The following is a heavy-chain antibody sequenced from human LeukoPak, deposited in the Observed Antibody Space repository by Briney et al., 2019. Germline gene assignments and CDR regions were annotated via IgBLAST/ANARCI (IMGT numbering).Heavy chain of an antibody. Sequence: PGGSLRLSCAASGFTFSSYSMNWVRQAPGKGLEWVANIKQDGSEKYYVDSVKGRFTISRDNAKNSLYLQMNSLRAEDTAVYYCAREIGYSSSWYYWGQGTLVTVSS. CDR3: AREIGYSSSWYY. J-gene: IGHJ4*02. CDR1: GFTFSSYS. D-gene: IGHD6-13*01. CDR2: IKQDGSEK. V-gene: IGHV3-7*01.